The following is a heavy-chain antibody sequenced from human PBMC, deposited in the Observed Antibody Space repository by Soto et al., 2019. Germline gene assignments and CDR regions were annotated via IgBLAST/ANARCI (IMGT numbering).Heavy chain of an antibody. D-gene: IGHD3-22*01. V-gene: IGHV3-15*01. CDR1: GFTFSNAW. CDR3: TTVIGGYENYYYYYYMDV. J-gene: IGHJ6*03. CDR2: IKSKTDGGTT. Sequence: GESLKISCAASGFTFSNAWMSWVRQAPGKGLEWVGRIKSKTDGGTTDYAAPVKGRFTISRDDSKNTLYLQMNSLKTEDTAVYYCTTVIGGYENYYYYYYMDVWGKGTTVTVSS.